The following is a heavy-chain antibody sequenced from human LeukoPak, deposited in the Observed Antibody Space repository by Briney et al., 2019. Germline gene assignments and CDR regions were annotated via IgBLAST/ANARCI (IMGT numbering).Heavy chain of an antibody. D-gene: IGHD5-18*01. CDR2: INHSGST. CDR1: GGSFSGYY. J-gene: IGHJ6*02. Sequence: PSETLSLTCAVYGGSFSGYYWSWIRQPPGKGLEWIGEINHSGSTNYNPSLKSRVTISVDTSKNQFSLKLSSVTAADTAVYYCARRGGYSYGLFNYYYGMDVWGQGTTVTVSS. CDR3: ARRGGYSYGLFNYYYGMDV. V-gene: IGHV4-34*01.